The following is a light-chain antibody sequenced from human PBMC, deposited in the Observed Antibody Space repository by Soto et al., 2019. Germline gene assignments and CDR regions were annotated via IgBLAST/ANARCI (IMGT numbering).Light chain of an antibody. CDR3: HQRSNWPPRIT. CDR2: DAS. J-gene: IGKJ5*01. V-gene: IGKV3-11*01. CDR1: QSVSSY. Sequence: EIVLTQSPATLSLSPGERATLSCRASQSVSSYLAWYQQKPGQAPRLLIYDASNRATGIPARFSGSGSGTDFTLTISSLEPEDFVVYYCHQRSNWPPRITFGQGPRLEIK.